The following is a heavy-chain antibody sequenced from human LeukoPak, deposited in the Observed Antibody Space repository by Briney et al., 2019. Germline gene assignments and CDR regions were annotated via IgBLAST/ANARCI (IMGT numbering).Heavy chain of an antibody. J-gene: IGHJ4*02. V-gene: IGHV3-23*01. Sequence: PGGSLRLSCVVSGFTFSSYAMSWVRQAPGKGLEWVSTISDSGGTTYYADSVKGRFTISRDNSKNTLYLQMNSLRAEDTAVYYCAKIYRYDSSGYYYFDYWGQGTLVTVSS. CDR2: ISDSGGTT. CDR1: GFTFSSYA. D-gene: IGHD3-22*01. CDR3: AKIYRYDSSGYYYFDY.